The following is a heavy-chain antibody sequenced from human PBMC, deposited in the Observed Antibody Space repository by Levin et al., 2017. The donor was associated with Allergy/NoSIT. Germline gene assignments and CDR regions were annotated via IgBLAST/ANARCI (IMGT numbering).Heavy chain of an antibody. CDR2: ISYDGSNK. V-gene: IGHV3-30*18. D-gene: IGHD6-19*01. CDR1: GFTFSSYG. CDR3: AKPQSGWLGTLVEY. Sequence: GESLKISCAASGFTFSSYGMHWVRQAPGKGLEWVAVISYDGSNKYYADSVKGRFTISRDNSKNTLYLQMNSLRAEDTAVYYCAKPQSGWLGTLVEYWGQGTLVTVSS. J-gene: IGHJ4*02.